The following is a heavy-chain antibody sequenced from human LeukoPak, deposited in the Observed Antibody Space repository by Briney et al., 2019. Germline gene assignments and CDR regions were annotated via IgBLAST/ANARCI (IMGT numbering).Heavy chain of an antibody. J-gene: IGHJ4*02. CDR1: GFTFSSYA. V-gene: IGHV3-23*01. CDR3: AKDRDSSSSSQDY. CDR2: ISGSGGST. Sequence: GGSLRLSCAASGFTFSSYAMSWVRQALGKGLEWVSAISGSGGSTYYADSVKGRFTISRDNSKNTLYLQMNSLRAEDTAVYYCAKDRDSSSSSQDYWGQGTLVTVSS. D-gene: IGHD6-6*01.